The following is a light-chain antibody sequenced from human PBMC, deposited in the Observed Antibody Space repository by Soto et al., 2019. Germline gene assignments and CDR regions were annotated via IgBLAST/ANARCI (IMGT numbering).Light chain of an antibody. J-gene: IGKJ3*01. CDR1: QSVSRD. V-gene: IGKV3-11*01. CDR2: DAS. CDR3: QHRHN. Sequence: DIVLTQSPATLSLSPGERATLSCRASQSVSRDFAWYQQKPGQAPRLLIYDASNRATGIPARFTGSGSGTDFTLPINSLHPEDFAFYYCQHRHNFGPGTKVDFK.